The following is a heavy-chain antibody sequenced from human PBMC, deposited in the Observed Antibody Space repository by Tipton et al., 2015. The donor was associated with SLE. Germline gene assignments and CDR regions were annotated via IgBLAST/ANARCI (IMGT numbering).Heavy chain of an antibody. D-gene: IGHD3-10*01. J-gene: IGHJ3*02. Sequence: TLSLTCAVSGYSISSGYYWGWIRQPPGKGLEWSGSIYNSGSTYYNPSLKSRVTISVETSKNQFSLKLSSVTAADTAVYYWAREEGRGGGLDAFDIWGQGTMVTVSS. CDR1: GYSISSGYY. CDR3: AREEGRGGGLDAFDI. V-gene: IGHV4-38-2*01. CDR2: IYNSGST.